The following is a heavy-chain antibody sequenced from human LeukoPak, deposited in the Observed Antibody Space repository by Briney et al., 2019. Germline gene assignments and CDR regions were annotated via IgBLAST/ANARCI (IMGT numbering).Heavy chain of an antibody. Sequence: PSETLSLTCTVSGGSISSYYWSWIRQPPGKGLEWIGYIYYSGSTNYNPSLKNRVTISVDTSKNQFSLKLSSVTAADTAVYYCARNLGHYYYDSNRYYLDYWGQGTLVTVSS. D-gene: IGHD3-22*01. J-gene: IGHJ4*02. CDR3: ARNLGHYYYDSNRYYLDY. V-gene: IGHV4-59*01. CDR2: IYYSGST. CDR1: GGSISSYY.